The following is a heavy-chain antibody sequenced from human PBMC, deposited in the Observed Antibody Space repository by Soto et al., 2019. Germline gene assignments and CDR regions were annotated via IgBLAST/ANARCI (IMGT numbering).Heavy chain of an antibody. V-gene: IGHV3-21*01. Sequence: PGGSLRLSCAASGFTFSSYSMNWVRQAPGKGLEWVSSISSSSSYIYYADSVKGRFTISRDNAKNSLYLQMNSLRAEDTAVYYCAMFQLGSCPLDSGIDVWDQGTTVTVSS. CDR3: AMFQLGSCPLDSGIDV. CDR1: GFTFSSYS. J-gene: IGHJ6*02. D-gene: IGHD2-2*01. CDR2: ISSSSSYI.